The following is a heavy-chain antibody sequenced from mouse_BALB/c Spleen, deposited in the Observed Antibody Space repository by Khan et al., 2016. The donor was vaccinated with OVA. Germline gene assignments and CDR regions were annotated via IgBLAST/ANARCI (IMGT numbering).Heavy chain of an antibody. D-gene: IGHD1-1*01. Sequence: VQLKESGGGLVQPGGSRTLSCAASGFTFSSFGMHWVRQAPEKGLEWVAYISGDSNTIYYTDTVKGRFTISRDNPKNTLFLQMTSLRSEDTARYYCARSYCYGYYFDQWGQGTTLTVSS. J-gene: IGHJ2*01. CDR1: GFTFSSFG. CDR2: ISGDSNTI. CDR3: ARSYCYGYYFDQ. V-gene: IGHV5-17*02.